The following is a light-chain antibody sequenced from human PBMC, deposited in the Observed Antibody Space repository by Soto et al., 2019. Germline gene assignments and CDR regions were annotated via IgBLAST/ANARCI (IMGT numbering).Light chain of an antibody. CDR2: GAS. CDR3: QQYDSSPRT. CDR1: QRVSTRS. J-gene: IGKJ1*01. Sequence: EIVLTQSPGTLSLSPGERATLSCRASQRVSTRSLAWYQQKPGQAPRLLISGASSRAADIPDRFSGSGSGTDFTLTINRLEPEDFAVYDCQQYDSSPRTFGQGTKVE. V-gene: IGKV3-20*01.